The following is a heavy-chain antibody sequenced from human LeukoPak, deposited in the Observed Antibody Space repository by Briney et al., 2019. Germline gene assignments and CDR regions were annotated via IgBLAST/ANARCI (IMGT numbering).Heavy chain of an antibody. CDR3: ARRGKNSSSWYPGDYYYYGMDV. CDR1: GGSISSSSYH. D-gene: IGHD6-13*01. V-gene: IGHV4-39*01. Sequence: SETLSLTCTVSGGSISSSSYHWGWIRQPPGKGLEWIGSFYYRGSTYYNPSLKSRVTIPVETSQNQFSLKLSSVTAADTAVYDCARRGKNSSSWYPGDYYYYGMDVRGQGTTVTVSS. J-gene: IGHJ6*01. CDR2: FYYRGST.